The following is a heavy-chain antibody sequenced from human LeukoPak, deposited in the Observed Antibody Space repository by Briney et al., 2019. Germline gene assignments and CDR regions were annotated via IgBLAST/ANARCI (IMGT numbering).Heavy chain of an antibody. V-gene: IGHV3-7*01. J-gene: IGHJ4*02. CDR3: ARWRGAQSEFEY. D-gene: IGHD3-3*01. CDR2: IKQDGSEK. CDR1: GFTFSTYW. Sequence: GGSLRLSCTASGFTFSTYWMSWVRQAPGKGLECVASIKQDGSEKEYVDSVKDRFTISRDNAKNSLYLQMTSLRAEDTAVYYCARWRGAQSEFEYWGQGTLVTVSS.